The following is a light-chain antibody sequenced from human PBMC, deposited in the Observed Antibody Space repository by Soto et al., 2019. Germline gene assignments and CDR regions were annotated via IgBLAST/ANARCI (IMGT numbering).Light chain of an antibody. Sequence: DIQMTQSPSSVSASVGDRGTITCRASQDISNWLAWYQQNQGKAPRLLIYAESSLQTGVPSRFSGSGSRTECTLTITSLQPEDYATYYCQQGNSFPRTFGQGTKLEIK. V-gene: IGKV1D-12*01. CDR2: AES. CDR3: QQGNSFPRT. J-gene: IGKJ2*01. CDR1: QDISNW.